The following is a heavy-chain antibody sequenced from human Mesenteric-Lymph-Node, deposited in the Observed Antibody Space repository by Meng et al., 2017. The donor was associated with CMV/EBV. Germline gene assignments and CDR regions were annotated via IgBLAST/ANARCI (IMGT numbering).Heavy chain of an antibody. Sequence: SETLSLTCTVSGGSISSSSYYWGWIRQPPGKGLEWIGSIYYSGSTYYNPSLKSRVTISVDTSKNQFSLKLSSVTAADTAVYYCARDNIVVVPAALGGYYYYYGMDVWGQGTTVTVSS. V-gene: IGHV4-39*07. CDR1: GGSISSSSYY. CDR2: IYYSGST. D-gene: IGHD2-2*01. CDR3: ARDNIVVVPAALGGYYYYYGMDV. J-gene: IGHJ6*02.